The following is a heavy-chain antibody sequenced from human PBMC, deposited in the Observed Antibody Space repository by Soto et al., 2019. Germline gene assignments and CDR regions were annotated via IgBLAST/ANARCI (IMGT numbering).Heavy chain of an antibody. J-gene: IGHJ4*02. CDR3: ARDRQFAL. Sequence: QVQLVQSGPEVKKPGASVTVSCRASGYNFTNYGISWVRQAPGQGLEWMGWINAYNGNTNYAQNLQGRVTMTTDTSTSTAYMELMSLRSDDTAMYSCARDRQFALWGQGTLVTVSS. CDR1: GYNFTNYG. V-gene: IGHV1-18*01. CDR2: INAYNGNT.